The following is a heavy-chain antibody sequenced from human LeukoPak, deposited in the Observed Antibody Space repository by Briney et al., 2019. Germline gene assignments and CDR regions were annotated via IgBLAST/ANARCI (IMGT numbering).Heavy chain of an antibody. V-gene: IGHV4-59*01. D-gene: IGHD1-7*01. CDR3: ARDPPEDEWNSLDS. Sequence: SETLSLTCTVSGGSFTGYYWNWIRQPPGKGLEWIGFIHYSGLTVYSPSLQSRVTMSVDTSRNQFSLDLSSVTAADTALYYCARDPPEDEWNSLDSWGQGILVTVSS. CDR2: IHYSGLT. CDR1: GGSFTGYY. J-gene: IGHJ4*02.